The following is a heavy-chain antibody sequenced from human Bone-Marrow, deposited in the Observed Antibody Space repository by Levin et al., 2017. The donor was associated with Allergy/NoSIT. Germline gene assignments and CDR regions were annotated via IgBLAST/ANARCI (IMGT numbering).Heavy chain of an antibody. CDR1: GFSSNTYY. CDR3: AREVAGSHHTGDY. Sequence: GGSLRLSCAASGFSSNTYYIHWVRQAPGEGLEWVAAISSDGTYSHHADSVKGRFSFFRDNSKSTVYLQMDSLRTEDTAMYYCAREVAGSHHTGDYWGQGTLVTVSS. J-gene: IGHJ4*02. CDR2: ISSDGTYS. D-gene: IGHD6-19*01. V-gene: IGHV3-30-3*01.